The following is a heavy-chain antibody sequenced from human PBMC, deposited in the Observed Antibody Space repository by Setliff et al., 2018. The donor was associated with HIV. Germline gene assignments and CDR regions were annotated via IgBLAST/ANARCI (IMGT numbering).Heavy chain of an antibody. CDR2: IYYSGNT. D-gene: IGHD3-10*01. J-gene: IGHJ3*02. CDR1: GGSISSGGYY. V-gene: IGHV4-31*03. Sequence: SETLSLTCTVSGGSISSGGYYWSWIRQHPGRGLEWIGYIYYSGNTYYNPSLKSRVTISVDTSKNQFSLKLSSVTAADTAVYFCARDRGPPSAFDIWGQGTMVTVSS. CDR3: ARDRGPPSAFDI.